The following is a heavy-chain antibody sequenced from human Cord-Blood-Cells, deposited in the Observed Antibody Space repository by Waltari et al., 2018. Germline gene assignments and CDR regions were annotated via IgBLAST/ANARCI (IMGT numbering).Heavy chain of an antibody. J-gene: IGHJ3*02. CDR1: GGSISSRSYY. Sequence: QLQLQESGPGLVKPSETLSLTCTVSGGSISSRSYYWGWIRPPPGKGMGWIGSIYFSGTTSYTPSLKRRVTISVDTSKNQFSLKLSSVTAADTAVYYCARRRYCSSTSCQGAFDIWGQGTMVTVSS. CDR3: ARRRYCSSTSCQGAFDI. CDR2: IYFSGTT. D-gene: IGHD2-2*01. V-gene: IGHV4-39*01.